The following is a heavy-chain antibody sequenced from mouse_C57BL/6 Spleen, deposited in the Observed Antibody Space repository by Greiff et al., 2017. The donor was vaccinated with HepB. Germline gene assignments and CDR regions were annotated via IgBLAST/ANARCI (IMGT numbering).Heavy chain of an antibody. V-gene: IGHV1-50*01. D-gene: IGHD4-1*01. J-gene: IGHJ2*01. CDR1: GYTFTSYW. CDR3: ARGPGDLGYFDY. CDR2: IDPSDSYT. Sequence: VQLQQPGAELVKPGASVKLSCKASGYTFTSYWMQWVKQRPGQGLEWIGEIDPSDSYTNYNQKFKGKATLTVDTSSSTAYMQLSSLTSEDSAVYYCARGPGDLGYFDYWGQGTTLTVSS.